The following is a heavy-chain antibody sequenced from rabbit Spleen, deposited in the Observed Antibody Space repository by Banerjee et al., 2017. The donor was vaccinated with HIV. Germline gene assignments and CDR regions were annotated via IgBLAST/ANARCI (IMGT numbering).Heavy chain of an antibody. V-gene: IGHV1S40*01. CDR2: IYVGSGWSS. J-gene: IGHJ6*01. Sequence: QSPEEPGAGLVMPGGSLTLTCTVSGFSFSGNSYMCWVRQAPGKGLEWIACIYVGSGWSSQYPSWAKGRFHISKTSPTKVSLQKASLTVADTATYFCARAGEGGDGYHSLRGPGTSSQS. CDR1: GFSFSGNSY. D-gene: IGHD5-1*01. CDR3: ARAGEGGDGYHSL.